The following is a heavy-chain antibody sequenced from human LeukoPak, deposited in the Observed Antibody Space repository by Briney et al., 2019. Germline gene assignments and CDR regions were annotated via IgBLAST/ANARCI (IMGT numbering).Heavy chain of an antibody. J-gene: IGHJ5*02. CDR2: ISANNGET. D-gene: IGHD6-13*01. CDR1: GYIFTSYG. V-gene: IGHV1-18*01. CDR3: ARASTRAAATGYDP. Sequence: ASVKVSCRAAGYIFTSYGITWVRQAPGQGLEWMAWISANNGETNFAQKFKGRVTMMTDSSTSTAYMELRSLTSDDTAVYYCARASTRAAATGYDPWGQGSLVTVSS.